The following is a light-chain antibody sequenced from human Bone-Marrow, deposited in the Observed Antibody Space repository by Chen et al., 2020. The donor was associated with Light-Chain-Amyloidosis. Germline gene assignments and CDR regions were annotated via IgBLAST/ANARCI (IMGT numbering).Light chain of an antibody. Sequence: SYVLPQPSSVSVAPGQTATLACGGNNIGSTSVHWYQQTPGQAPLLVVYDDSDRPSGIPERLSGSNSGNTATLTISRVEARDEADYYCQVWDRSSDRPVFGGGTKLTVL. J-gene: IGLJ3*02. V-gene: IGLV3-21*02. CDR2: DDS. CDR3: QVWDRSSDRPV. CDR1: NIGSTS.